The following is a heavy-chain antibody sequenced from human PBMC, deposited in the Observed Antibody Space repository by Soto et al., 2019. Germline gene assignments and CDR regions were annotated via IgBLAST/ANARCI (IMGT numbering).Heavy chain of an antibody. V-gene: IGHV1-18*04. CDR2: ISAYNGNT. CDR3: ARDSLGYCSSTSCARWAY. Sequence: QVQLVQSGAEVKKPGASVKVSCKASGYTFTSYGISWVRQAPGQGLEGMGWISAYNGNTNYAQKLQGRVTMTTDTSTSTAYMELRSLRSDDTAVYYCARDSLGYCSSTSCARWAYWGQGTLVTVSS. D-gene: IGHD2-2*01. CDR1: GYTFTSYG. J-gene: IGHJ4*02.